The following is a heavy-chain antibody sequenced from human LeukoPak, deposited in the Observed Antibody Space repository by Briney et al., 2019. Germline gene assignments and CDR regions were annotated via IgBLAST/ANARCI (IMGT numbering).Heavy chain of an antibody. Sequence: GESLKISCKGSGYSFTSYWISWVRQMPGKGLEWMGRIDPSDSYTNYSPSFQGHVTISADKSISTAYLQWSSLKASDTAMYYCARVRYGDGMSPYFDYWGQGTLVTVSS. CDR3: ARVRYGDGMSPYFDY. V-gene: IGHV5-10-1*01. J-gene: IGHJ4*02. CDR1: GYSFTSYW. D-gene: IGHD4-17*01. CDR2: IDPSDSYT.